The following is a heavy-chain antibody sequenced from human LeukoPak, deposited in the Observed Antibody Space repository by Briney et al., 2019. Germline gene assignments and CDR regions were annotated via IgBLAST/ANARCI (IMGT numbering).Heavy chain of an antibody. D-gene: IGHD5-24*01. CDR1: GFTFSGHW. CDR3: TRSGYSNGYDF. J-gene: IGHJ4*02. Sequence: GGSLRLSCVASGFTFSGHWMHWDRQVPGKGLVAVSRITPDGGSTAYADSVKGRFTISRDNDKNTLYLEMNSLTAEDTALYYCTRSGYSNGYDFWGQGTLVTVSS. CDR2: ITPDGGST. V-gene: IGHV3-74*03.